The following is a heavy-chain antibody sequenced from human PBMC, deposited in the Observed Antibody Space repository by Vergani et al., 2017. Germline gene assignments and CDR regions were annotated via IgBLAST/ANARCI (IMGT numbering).Heavy chain of an antibody. Sequence: EVQLVESGGGLVQPGGSLRLSCAASGFTFSSYAMYWVRPAPGKGLEYVSAICSNGGSTYYANSVKGRFTISRDNSKNTLFLQMRSLRAEDMAVYFCARDGCGSTSCYPYAFDIWGQGTMVTVSS. CDR2: ICSNGGST. J-gene: IGHJ3*02. CDR3: ARDGCGSTSCYPYAFDI. V-gene: IGHV3-64*01. D-gene: IGHD2-2*01. CDR1: GFTFSSYA.